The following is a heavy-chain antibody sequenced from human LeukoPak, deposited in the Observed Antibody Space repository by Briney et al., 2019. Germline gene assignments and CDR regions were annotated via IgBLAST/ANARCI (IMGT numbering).Heavy chain of an antibody. J-gene: IGHJ4*02. D-gene: IGHD6-13*01. CDR1: GGSFSGYY. Sequence: PSETLSLTCAVYGGSFSGYYWSWIRQPPGKGLEWIGEINHSGSTNYNPSLKSRVTISVDTSKNQFSLKLSSVTAADTAVYYCARRAHHQYSSSWYFRYWGQGTLVTVSS. CDR2: INHSGST. V-gene: IGHV4-34*01. CDR3: ARRAHHQYSSSWYFRY.